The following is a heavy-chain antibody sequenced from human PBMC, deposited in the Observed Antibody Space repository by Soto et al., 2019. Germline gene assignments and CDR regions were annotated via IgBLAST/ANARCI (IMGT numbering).Heavy chain of an antibody. CDR2: ISGSGGST. CDR3: ERDYVLRYFGWLLSDPTLFDY. J-gene: IGHJ4*02. V-gene: IGHV3-23*01. D-gene: IGHD3-9*01. CDR1: GFTFSSHA. Sequence: EVQLLESGGGLVQPGGSLRLSCAASGFTFSSHAMSWVRQAPGKGLEWVAAISGSGGSTYYADSVKGRFTISRDNSKNPQYRQMNGLRAEETAVYYCERDYVLRYFGWLLSDPTLFDYLGQGTLVT.